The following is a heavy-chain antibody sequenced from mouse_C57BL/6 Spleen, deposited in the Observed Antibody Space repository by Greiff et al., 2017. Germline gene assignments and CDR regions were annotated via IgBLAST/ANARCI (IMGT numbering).Heavy chain of an antibody. V-gene: IGHV2-6-1*01. J-gene: IGHJ4*01. Sequence: QVQLKESGPGLVAPSQSLSITCTVSGFSLTSYGVHWVRQPPGKGLEWLVVIWSDGSTTYNSAPNSRLSTSKDNSTSHVFLKMNSHQTDDTSMYYGARHGITTVVPYAMDYWGQGTSVTVSS. CDR2: IWSDGST. CDR1: GFSLTSYG. D-gene: IGHD1-1*01. CDR3: ARHGITTVVPYAMDY.